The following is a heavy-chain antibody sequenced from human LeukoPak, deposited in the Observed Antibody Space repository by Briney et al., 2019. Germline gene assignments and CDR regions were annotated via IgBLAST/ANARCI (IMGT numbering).Heavy chain of an antibody. V-gene: IGHV3-7*01. J-gene: IGHJ4*02. CDR2: IKQDGSEK. CDR1: GFTFSSYW. D-gene: IGHD6-6*01. CDR3: ARARRSSSSEFFDY. Sequence: GGSLRLSCAASGFTFSSYWMSWVRQAPGKGLEWVANIKQDGSEKYYVDSVKGRFTISRDNAKNSLYLQMNSLRAEDTAVYYCARARRSSSSEFFDYWGQGTLVTVSS.